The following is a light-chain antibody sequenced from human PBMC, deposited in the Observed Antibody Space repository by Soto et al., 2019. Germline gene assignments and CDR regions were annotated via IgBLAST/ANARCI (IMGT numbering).Light chain of an antibody. CDR1: QSVSSSY. CDR3: QQYVSSPRT. J-gene: IGKJ4*01. CDR2: GAS. Sequence: EIVLTQSPGTLSLSPGERATLSCRASQSVSSSYLAWYQQKAGQAPRLLIYGASSRATGIPDRFSGSGSGTDFTLTISRLEPEDFAVYYCQQYVSSPRTFGGWTKVEIK. V-gene: IGKV3-20*01.